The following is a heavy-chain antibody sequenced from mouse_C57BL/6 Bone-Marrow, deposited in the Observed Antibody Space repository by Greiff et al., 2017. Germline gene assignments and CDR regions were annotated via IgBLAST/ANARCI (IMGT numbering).Heavy chain of an antibody. CDR3: AKRNYGNLRGWYFDV. Sequence: QVQLKESGPGLVQPSQSLSITCTVSGFSLTSFGVHWVRQSPGKGLEWLGVIWRGGSTDYNAAFMSRLSITKDNSKGQVFFKMNRLQDEDTAIYCSAKRNYGNLRGWYFDVRCTETKGSVSS. V-gene: IGHV2-5*01. J-gene: IGHJ1*03. D-gene: IGHD2-1*01. CDR1: GFSLTSFG. CDR2: IWRGGST.